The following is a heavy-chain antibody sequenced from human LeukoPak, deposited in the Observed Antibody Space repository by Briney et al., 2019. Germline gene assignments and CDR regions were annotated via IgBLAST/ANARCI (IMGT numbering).Heavy chain of an antibody. J-gene: IGHJ5*02. CDR1: GFTFSSYA. CDR3: ARAGSGRSPDWFDP. CDR2: ISSNGGST. Sequence: PGGSLRLSCAASGFTFSSYAMHWVRQAPGKGLEYVSAISSNGGSTYYANSVKGRFTISRDNAKNSLYLQMNSLRAEDTAVYYCARAGSGRSPDWFDPWGQGTLVTVSS. V-gene: IGHV3-64*01. D-gene: IGHD1-26*01.